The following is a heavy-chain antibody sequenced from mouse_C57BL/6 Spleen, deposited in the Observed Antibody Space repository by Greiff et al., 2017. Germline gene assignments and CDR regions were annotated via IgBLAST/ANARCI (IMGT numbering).Heavy chain of an antibody. J-gene: IGHJ4*01. CDR2: IYPGDGDT. Sequence: VQLQQSGPELVKPGASVKISCKASGYAFSSSWMNWVKQRPGKGLEWIGRIYPGDGDTNYNGKFKGKATLTVDKSSSTAYMKLSSLTSEFSAVYFCARSDAMDYWGQGTSVTVSS. CDR1: GYAFSSSW. V-gene: IGHV1-82*01. CDR3: ARSDAMDY.